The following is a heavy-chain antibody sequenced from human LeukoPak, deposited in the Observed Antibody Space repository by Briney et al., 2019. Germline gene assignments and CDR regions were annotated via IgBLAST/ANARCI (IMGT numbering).Heavy chain of an antibody. J-gene: IGHJ4*02. CDR1: GFTFSSYA. Sequence: GGSLRLSCAASGFTFSSYAMHWVRQAPGKGLEWVAVISYDGSNKYYADSVKGQFTISRDNSKNTLYLQMNSLRAEDTAVYYCAREGYSGHQGEHDYFDYWGQGTLVTVSS. CDR3: AREGYSGHQGEHDYFDY. D-gene: IGHD1-26*01. V-gene: IGHV3-30-3*01. CDR2: ISYDGSNK.